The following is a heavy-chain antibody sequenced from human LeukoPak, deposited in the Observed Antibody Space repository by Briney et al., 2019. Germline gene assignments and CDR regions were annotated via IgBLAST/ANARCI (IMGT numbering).Heavy chain of an antibody. V-gene: IGHV3-66*01. CDR2: IYSGGST. CDR1: GFTVSSNY. CDR3: ASPDSSGFDAFDI. Sequence: PGGSLRLSCAASGFTVSSNYMSWVRQAPGKGLEWVSVIYSGGSTYYADSVKGRFTISRDNSKNTLYLQMNSLRAEDTAVYYCASPDSSGFDAFDIWGQWTMVTVSS. J-gene: IGHJ3*02. D-gene: IGHD3-22*01.